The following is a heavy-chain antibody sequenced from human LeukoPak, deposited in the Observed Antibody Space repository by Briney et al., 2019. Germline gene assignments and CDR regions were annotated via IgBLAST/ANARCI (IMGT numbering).Heavy chain of an antibody. CDR1: GFTFSSYA. CDR3: AKRAKGYCSSPSCGIDS. CDR2: ISGSGGST. J-gene: IGHJ4*02. V-gene: IGHV3-23*01. Sequence: PGGSLRLSCAASGFTFSSYAMHWVRQAPGKGLEWVSVISGSGGSTFSADSVKGRFTISRDNSKNTVYLQMNSLSAEDTAIYYCAKRAKGYCSSPSCGIDSWGQGTLVTVSS. D-gene: IGHD2-2*01.